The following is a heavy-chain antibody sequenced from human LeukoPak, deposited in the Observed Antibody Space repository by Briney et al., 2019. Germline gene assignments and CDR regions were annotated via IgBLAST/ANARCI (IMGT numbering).Heavy chain of an antibody. V-gene: IGHV4-39*01. CDR3: ARNCCPYCAGVGHYFDY. CDR2: IFYSGGD. Sequence: SETLSLTCTVSGGSISSRTYYWAWIRQPPGKGLEWIGSIFYSGGDYYNPSLRSRVTMSVDTSKNQFSLSLRSMTATDTAVYFCARNCCPYCAGVGHYFDYWGQGALVTVSS. J-gene: IGHJ4*02. D-gene: IGHD2-21*01. CDR1: GGSISSRTYY.